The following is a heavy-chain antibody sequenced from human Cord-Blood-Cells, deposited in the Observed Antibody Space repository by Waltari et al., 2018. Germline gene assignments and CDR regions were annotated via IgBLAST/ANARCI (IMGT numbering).Heavy chain of an antibody. CDR2: ISSSGSTI. Sequence: LEWVSYISSSGSTIYYADSVKGRFTISRDNAKNSLYLQMNSLRAEDTAVYYCARGRTYFDYWGQGTLVTVSS. V-gene: IGHV3-48*03. J-gene: IGHJ4*02. CDR3: ARGRTYFDY.